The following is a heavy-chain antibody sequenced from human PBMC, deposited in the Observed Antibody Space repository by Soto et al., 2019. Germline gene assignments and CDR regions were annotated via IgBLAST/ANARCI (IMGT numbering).Heavy chain of an antibody. CDR1: GGTFSSYA. CDR2: IIPIFGTA. Sequence: SVKVSCKASGGTFSSYAISWLRQAPGQGLEWMVGIIPIFGTANYAQKFQGRVTITADKSTSTAYMELSSLRSEDTAVYYCARAVFSIAAAGTGNYYYGMDVWGQGTTVTVSS. D-gene: IGHD6-13*01. J-gene: IGHJ6*02. CDR3: ARAVFSIAAAGTGNYYYGMDV. V-gene: IGHV1-69*06.